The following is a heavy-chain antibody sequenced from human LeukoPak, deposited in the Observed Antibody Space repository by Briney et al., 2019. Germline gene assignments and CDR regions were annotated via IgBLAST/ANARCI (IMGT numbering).Heavy chain of an antibody. CDR1: GGSISSYY. J-gene: IGHJ3*02. CDR3: ARARVNQLLFPGAFDI. V-gene: IGHV4-59*01. D-gene: IGHD2-2*01. CDR2: IYYSGST. Sequence: SETLSLTCTVSGGSISSYYWSWIRQPPGKGLEWIGYIYYSGSTNYNPSLESRVTISVDTSKNQFSLKLSSVTAADTAVYYCARARVNQLLFPGAFDIWGQGTMVTVSS.